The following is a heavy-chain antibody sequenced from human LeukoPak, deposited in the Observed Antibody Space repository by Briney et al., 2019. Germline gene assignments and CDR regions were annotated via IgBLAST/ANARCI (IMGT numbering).Heavy chain of an antibody. V-gene: IGHV4-39*07. J-gene: IGHJ6*02. CDR2: IYHSGST. D-gene: IGHD1-26*01. Sequence: SETLSLTCTVSGGSISSSSYYWGWIRQPPGKGLEWIGEIYHSGSTNYNPSLKSRVTISVDKSKNQFSLKLSSVTAADTAVYYCARDSGIVGAPYYYYGMDVWGQGTTVTVSS. CDR3: ARDSGIVGAPYYYYGMDV. CDR1: GGSISSSSYY.